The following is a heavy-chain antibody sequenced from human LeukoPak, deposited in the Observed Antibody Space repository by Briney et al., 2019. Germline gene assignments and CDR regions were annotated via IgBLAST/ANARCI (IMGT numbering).Heavy chain of an antibody. CDR2: INHSGST. Sequence: SETLSLTCAVYGGSFSGYYWSWIRQPPGKGLEWIGEINHSGSTNYNPSLKSRVTISVDTSKNQFSLKLSSVTAADTAVYYCALTYYYDSSGYYYDYWGQGTLVTVSS. J-gene: IGHJ4*02. CDR1: GGSFSGYY. D-gene: IGHD3-22*01. CDR3: ALTYYYDSSGYYYDY. V-gene: IGHV4-34*01.